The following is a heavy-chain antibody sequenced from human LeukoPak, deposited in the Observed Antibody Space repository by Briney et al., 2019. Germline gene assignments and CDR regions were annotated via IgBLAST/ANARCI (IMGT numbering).Heavy chain of an antibody. CDR1: GGSISSYNW. CDR3: AGQWRTYYYMDV. V-gene: IGHV4-4*02. Sequence: SGTLSLTCAVSGGSISSYNWWRLRRPPPGERLGWIGDNYHSSSTNYNPSLKRRVTISVDKSKNQFSLKLSSVTAADTAVYYCAGQWRTYYYMDVWGKGTTVTVSS. D-gene: IGHD6-19*01. J-gene: IGHJ6*03. CDR2: NYHSSST.